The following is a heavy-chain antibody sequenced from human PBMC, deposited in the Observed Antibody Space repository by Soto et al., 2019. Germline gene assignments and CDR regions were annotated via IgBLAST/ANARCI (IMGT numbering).Heavy chain of an antibody. V-gene: IGHV3-23*01. D-gene: IGHD3-10*01. CDR3: MNLYSYGSGSYYK. Sequence: EVQLLESGVGLVQPGGSLRLSCAASGFTFSTYAMSWVRQAPGKGLEWVSGMSGSGGSTYYADSVKGRFTISRDNSKNTLYLQMNSLRAEDTAVYYCMNLYSYGSGSYYKWGQGTLVTVPS. CDR2: MSGSGGST. J-gene: IGHJ4*02. CDR1: GFTFSTYA.